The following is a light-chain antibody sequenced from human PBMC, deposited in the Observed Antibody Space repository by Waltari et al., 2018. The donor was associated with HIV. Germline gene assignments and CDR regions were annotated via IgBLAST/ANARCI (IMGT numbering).Light chain of an antibody. J-gene: IGLJ2*01. CDR3: QSTDRSGSYII. V-gene: IGLV3-25*03. Sequence: SYELTQPPSLSVSPGQTARITFSGDASSMQYGHWYQQKPGQAPVLVIYKDSERSSGIPERFSGSSSGTTVTLTISGAQAEDEAAYFCQSTDRSGSYIIFGGGTKLTVL. CDR2: KDS. CDR1: ASSMQY.